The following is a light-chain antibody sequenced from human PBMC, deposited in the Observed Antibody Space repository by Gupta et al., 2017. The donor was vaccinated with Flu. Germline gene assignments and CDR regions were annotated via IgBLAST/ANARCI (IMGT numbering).Light chain of an antibody. J-gene: IGLJ2*01. CDR3: NSRDSTDNHQAV. CDR2: AKN. CDR1: SRRNTY. V-gene: IGLV3-19*01. Sequence: SSELTQDPAVSVALGETVRLTRRGASRRNTYARWYQQKPAQTPVLVIYAKNIRPAGTADLFSGSSSGNTASLTIPGAQAEDAADYYCNSRDSTDNHQAVFGGGTKLTVL.